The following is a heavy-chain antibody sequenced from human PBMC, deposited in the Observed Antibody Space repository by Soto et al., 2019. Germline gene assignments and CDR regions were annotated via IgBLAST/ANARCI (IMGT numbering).Heavy chain of an antibody. Sequence: QVQLVQSGAEVKKPGASVKVSGKASGYTFTGYYMHWGRQAPGQGLEWMGWINTNSGGTNYAQKFQGRVTMTRDASISTAYMERSSLRSDDTAVYYCARSNRISGYDLGYRGQGTRVTVSS. D-gene: IGHD5-12*01. CDR1: GYTFTGYY. J-gene: IGHJ4*02. CDR3: ARSNRISGYDLGY. CDR2: INTNSGGT. V-gene: IGHV1-2*02.